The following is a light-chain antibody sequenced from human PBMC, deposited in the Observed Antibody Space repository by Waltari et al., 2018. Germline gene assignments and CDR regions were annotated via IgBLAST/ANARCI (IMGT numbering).Light chain of an antibody. J-gene: IGLJ3*02. V-gene: IGLV5-37*01. CDR2: YNSDSEK. CDR3: MFWPSNVWV. CDR1: SDFNVGDFI. Sequence: QPVLTQPPSSSASPGDSARLPCTLPSDFNVGDFIIYWYQQRPGSPPRFLLYYNSDSEKAQGSGVPSRFSGSKDASANAGILLISGLQSEDEADYYCMFWPSNVWVFGGGTKLTVL.